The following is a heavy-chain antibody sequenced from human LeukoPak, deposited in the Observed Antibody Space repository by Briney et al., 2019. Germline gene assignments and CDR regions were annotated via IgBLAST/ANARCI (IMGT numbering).Heavy chain of an antibody. V-gene: IGHV4-59*08. CDR1: VASIISSY. J-gene: IGHJ5*02. CDR2: IYYTGST. CDR3: ARLDRSGYEMGGTWFDP. Sequence: SETLSLTCTVSVASIISSYWSWLRQPPGKGLEGMGYIYYTGSTNSNPSLNSRVTVSVDNYKNQFSLKLSSMTDADTAVYYCARLDRSGYEMGGTWFDPWGQGTLVTVSS. D-gene: IGHD3-22*01.